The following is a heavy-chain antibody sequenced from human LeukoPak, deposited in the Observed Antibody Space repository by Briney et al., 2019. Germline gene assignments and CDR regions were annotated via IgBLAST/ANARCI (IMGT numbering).Heavy chain of an antibody. V-gene: IGHV3-21*01. D-gene: IGHD6-19*01. CDR1: GFTFSSYS. J-gene: IGHJ4*02. CDR3: ARDSSVAGARGGDY. Sequence: TPGGSLRFSCAASGFTFSSYSMNWVRQAPGKGLEWVSSISSSSSYIYYADSVKGRFTISRDNAKNSLYLQMNSLRAEDTAVYYCARDSSVAGARGGDYWGGRPVLTVSS. CDR2: ISSSSSYI.